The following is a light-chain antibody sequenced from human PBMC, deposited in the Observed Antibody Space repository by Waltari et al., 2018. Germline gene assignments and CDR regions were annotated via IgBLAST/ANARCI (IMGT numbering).Light chain of an antibody. CDR3: CSYAGDSTLI. Sequence: QSALTQPASVSGSPGQSIPISCTGTSSNVRGYTLVTWYQQHPGKAPQPIIYDYNKLPSGISHRFSGSKSGNTASLTISGLQADDESDYYCCSYAGDSTLIFGGGTKLTVL. J-gene: IGLJ2*01. V-gene: IGLV2-23*01. CDR2: DYN. CDR1: SSNVRGYTL.